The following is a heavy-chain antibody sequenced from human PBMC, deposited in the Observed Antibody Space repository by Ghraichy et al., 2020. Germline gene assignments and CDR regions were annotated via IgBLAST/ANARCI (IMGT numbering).Heavy chain of an antibody. CDR1: GGSISSYY. J-gene: IGHJ5*02. D-gene: IGHD5-12*01. CDR3: ARASLYSGYDYGYWFDP. CDR2: IYYSGST. V-gene: IGHV4-59*01. Sequence: SETLSLTCTVSGGSISSYYWSWIRQPPGKGLEWIGYIYYSGSTNYNPSLKSRVTISVDTSKNQFSLKLSSVTAADTAVYYCARASLYSGYDYGYWFDPWGQGTLVTVSS.